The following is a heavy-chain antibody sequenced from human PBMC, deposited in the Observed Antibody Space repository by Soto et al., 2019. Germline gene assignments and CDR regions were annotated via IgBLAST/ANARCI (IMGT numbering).Heavy chain of an antibody. CDR3: AAGYSYGSYYYYYGMDV. J-gene: IGHJ6*02. Sequence: SVKVSCKASGFTFTSSAVQWVRQARGQRLEWIGWIVVCSGNANYGQKFQERVTITRDMSTSTAYMELSSLRSEDTAVYYCAAGYSYGSYYYYYGMDVWGQGTTVTVSS. CDR1: GFTFTSSA. CDR2: IVVCSGNA. V-gene: IGHV1-58*01. D-gene: IGHD5-18*01.